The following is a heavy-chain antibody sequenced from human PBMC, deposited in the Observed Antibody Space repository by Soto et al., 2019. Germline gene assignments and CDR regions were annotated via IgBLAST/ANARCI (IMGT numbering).Heavy chain of an antibody. CDR1: GFAFSGFD. J-gene: IGHJ4*02. CDR2: IKTKADSYAT. Sequence: EVQLVESGGGLVQPGGSLKLSCIASGFAFSGFDIHWVRQASGEGLEWVGRIKTKADSYATAFAASVKGRFTISRDDSKNTAYLEMNSLKTEDTAVYYCTRRHCSGGGCYSDFDYWGQGTLVTVSS. CDR3: TRRHCSGGGCYSDFDY. V-gene: IGHV3-73*01. D-gene: IGHD2-15*01.